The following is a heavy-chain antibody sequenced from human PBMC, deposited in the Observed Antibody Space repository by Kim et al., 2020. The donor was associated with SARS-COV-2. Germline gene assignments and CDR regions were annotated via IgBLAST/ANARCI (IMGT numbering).Heavy chain of an antibody. D-gene: IGHD6-6*01. Sequence: ASVKVSCKTSGCTFHSYGFSWVRQAPGQGLEWMGWIIAYIGETNYARKIQGRVTMTTDTSTSTAYMELSSLSSDDTAVYYCARGREYSSSRVDYWGQGTLVTVSS. CDR1: GCTFHSYG. CDR2: IIAYIGET. V-gene: IGHV1-18*01. CDR3: ARGREYSSSRVDY. J-gene: IGHJ4*02.